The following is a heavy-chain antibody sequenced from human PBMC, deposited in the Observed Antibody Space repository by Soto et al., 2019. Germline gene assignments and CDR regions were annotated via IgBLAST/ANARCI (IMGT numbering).Heavy chain of an antibody. CDR3: AREGQLWSHFDY. CDR2: INSDGSST. CDR1: GFTFSSYW. J-gene: IGHJ4*02. D-gene: IGHD5-18*01. Sequence: GGSLRLSCAASGFTFSSYWMHWVRQAPGKGLVWVSRINSDGSSTSYADSVKGRFTISRDNAKNTLYLQMNSLRAEDTAVYYCAREGQLWSHFDYWGRRSLDTVS. V-gene: IGHV3-74*01.